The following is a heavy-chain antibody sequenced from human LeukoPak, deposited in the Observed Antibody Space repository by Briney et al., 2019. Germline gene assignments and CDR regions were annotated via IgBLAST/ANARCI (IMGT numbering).Heavy chain of an antibody. CDR3: ARVRYCSSTSCYRPDSFYFDY. D-gene: IGHD2-2*02. CDR1: GFTFSTYA. Sequence: GGSLRLSCATSGFTFSTYAMNWVRQAPGKGLDWVSYISTSGSTIYYADSVKGRFTISRDNAKNSLYLQMNSLRAEDTAVYYCARVRYCSSTSCYRPDSFYFDYWGQGTLVTVSS. CDR2: ISTSGSTI. J-gene: IGHJ4*02. V-gene: IGHV3-48*04.